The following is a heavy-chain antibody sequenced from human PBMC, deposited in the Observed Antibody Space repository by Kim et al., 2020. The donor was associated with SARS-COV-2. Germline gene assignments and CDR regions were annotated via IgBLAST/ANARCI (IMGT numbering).Heavy chain of an antibody. CDR3: ARQSVGRLATDLEDY. Sequence: PSLKSRVTISVDTSKNQFSLKLSSVTAADTAVYYCARQSVGRLATDLEDYWGQGTLVTVSS. J-gene: IGHJ4*02. V-gene: IGHV4-39*01. D-gene: IGHD1-26*01.